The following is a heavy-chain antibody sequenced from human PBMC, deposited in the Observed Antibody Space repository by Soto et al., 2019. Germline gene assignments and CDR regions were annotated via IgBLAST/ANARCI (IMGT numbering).Heavy chain of an antibody. CDR2: IIPIFGTA. Sequence: QVQLVQSGAEVKKPGSSVKVSCKASGGTFSSYAISWVRQAPGQGLEWMGGIIPIFGTANYAQKFQGRVTITADESTSTAYMELSSLRSEDTAVYYCARGDTAMVRPYYYYYGMDVWGQGTTVTVSS. D-gene: IGHD5-18*01. CDR1: GGTFSSYA. CDR3: ARGDTAMVRPYYYYYGMDV. J-gene: IGHJ6*02. V-gene: IGHV1-69*12.